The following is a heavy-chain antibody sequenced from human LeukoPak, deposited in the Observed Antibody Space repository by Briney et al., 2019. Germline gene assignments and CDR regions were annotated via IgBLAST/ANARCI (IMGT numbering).Heavy chain of an antibody. CDR3: AKVRVVFNWNYAYYFDY. Sequence: PGGSLRLSCAASGFTFSRYSMNWVRQAPGKGLEWVSSISISSNYRYYADSVKGRFTISRDNAKKSLYLQVNSLRAEDTAVYYCAKVRVVFNWNYAYYFDYWGQGTLVTVSS. CDR1: GFTFSRYS. J-gene: IGHJ4*02. V-gene: IGHV3-21*01. D-gene: IGHD1-7*01. CDR2: ISISSNYR.